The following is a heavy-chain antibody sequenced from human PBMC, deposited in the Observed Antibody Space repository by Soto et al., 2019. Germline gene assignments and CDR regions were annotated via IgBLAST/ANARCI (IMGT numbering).Heavy chain of an antibody. CDR3: AREHGNYALDY. D-gene: IGHD4-17*01. CDR1: GYTFTSYD. CDR2: MKPNRGNT. J-gene: IGHJ4*02. Sequence: QVQLVQSGAEVKKPRASVKVSCKASGYTFTSYDINWVRQATGQGLEWMGWMKPNRGNTVYAQKFQGRVTMTRNTSISTAYMELSRLRAEDTAVYYCAREHGNYALDYWGQGTLVTVSS. V-gene: IGHV1-8*01.